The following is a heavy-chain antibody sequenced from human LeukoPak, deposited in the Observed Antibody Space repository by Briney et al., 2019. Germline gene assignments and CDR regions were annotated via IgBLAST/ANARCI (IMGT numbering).Heavy chain of an antibody. D-gene: IGHD3-10*01. J-gene: IGHJ3*02. CDR1: GFTFSSYA. Sequence: PGGSLRLSCAASGFTFSSYAMNWVRQAPGKGLEWVSAISGSGGSTYYADSVKGRFTISRDNSKNTLYLQMNSLRAEDTAVYYCAREYYYGSGTNPAEAFDIWGQGTMVTVSS. CDR3: AREYYYGSGTNPAEAFDI. CDR2: ISGSGGST. V-gene: IGHV3-23*01.